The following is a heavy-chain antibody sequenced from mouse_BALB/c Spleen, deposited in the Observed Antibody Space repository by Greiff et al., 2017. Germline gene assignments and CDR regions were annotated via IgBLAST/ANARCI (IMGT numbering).Heavy chain of an antibody. V-gene: IGHV1-9*01. CDR2: ILPGSGST. CDR1: GYTFSSYW. J-gene: IGHJ2*01. Sequence: VKLVESGAELMKPGASVKISCKATGYTFSSYWIEWVKQRPGHGLEWIGEILPGSGSTNYNEKFKGKATFTADTSSNTAYMQLSSLTSEDSAVYYCATRITTVVADYWGQGTTLTVSS. CDR3: ATRITTVVADY. D-gene: IGHD1-1*01.